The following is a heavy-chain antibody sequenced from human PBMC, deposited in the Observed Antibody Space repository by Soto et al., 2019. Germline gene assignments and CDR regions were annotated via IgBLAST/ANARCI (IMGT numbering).Heavy chain of an antibody. CDR2: IYYSGST. J-gene: IGHJ4*02. Sequence: PSETLSLTCTVSGVSISSGGYYWSWIRQHPGKGLEWIGYIYYSGSTYYNPSLKSRVTISVDTSKNQFSLKLSSVTAADTAVYYCARVHSSSWSATYWGQGTLVTVS. D-gene: IGHD6-13*01. CDR3: ARVHSSSWSATY. CDR1: GVSISSGGYY. V-gene: IGHV4-31*03.